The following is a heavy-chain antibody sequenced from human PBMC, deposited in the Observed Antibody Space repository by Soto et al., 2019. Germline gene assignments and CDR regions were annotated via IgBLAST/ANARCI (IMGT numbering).Heavy chain of an antibody. CDR3: ARAAMGGSSWPFDY. CDR1: GGSISNSNW. J-gene: IGHJ4*02. D-gene: IGHD6-13*01. V-gene: IGHV4-4*02. CDR2: IYHSGST. Sequence: QVHLQQSGPGLVKPSGTLSLTCAVSGGSISNSNWWSWVRQPPGKGMEWIGEIYHSGSTNYNPSLKSRVTISVDKSKNQFSLKLSSVTAADTAVYYCARAAMGGSSWPFDYWGQGTLVTVSS.